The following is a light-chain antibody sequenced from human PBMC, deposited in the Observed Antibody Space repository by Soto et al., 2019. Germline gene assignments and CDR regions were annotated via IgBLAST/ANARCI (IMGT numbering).Light chain of an antibody. J-gene: IGKJ5*01. CDR2: AAS. Sequence: DIQMTQSPSSLSASVGDRVSITCRASQSISTHLSWYQQKPGKAPKLLIHAASSLQSWVPSRFTGSGSGTDFTLTISSLQPEDFATYYCQQSYSTPITFGQGTRLENK. CDR3: QQSYSTPIT. CDR1: QSISTH. V-gene: IGKV1-39*01.